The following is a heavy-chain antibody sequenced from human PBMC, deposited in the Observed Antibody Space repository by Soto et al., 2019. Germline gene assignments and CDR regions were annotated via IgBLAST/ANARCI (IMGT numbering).Heavy chain of an antibody. Sequence: SETLSLTCAVYGGSFSGYYWSWIRQPPGKGLEWIGEINHSGSTNYNPSLKSRVTISVDTSKNQFSLKLSSVTAADTAVYYCARGHDILTGYPPNYFDYWGQGTLVTVSS. D-gene: IGHD3-9*01. V-gene: IGHV4-34*01. CDR2: INHSGST. CDR1: GGSFSGYY. J-gene: IGHJ4*02. CDR3: ARGHDILTGYPPNYFDY.